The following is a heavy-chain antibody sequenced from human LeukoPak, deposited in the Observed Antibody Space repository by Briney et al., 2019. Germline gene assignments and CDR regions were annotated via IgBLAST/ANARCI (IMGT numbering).Heavy chain of an antibody. J-gene: IGHJ4*02. CDR3: AREAYSSSFFYFDY. V-gene: IGHV4-59*01. D-gene: IGHD6-13*01. CDR2: VSYTGTT. CDR1: GGSISSYY. Sequence: SETLSLTRSVSGGSISSYYWSWIRQPPGRGQEWIGYVSYTGTTNYNSSLKSRVTISLDRFKNQFSLKLSSVTAADAAVYYCAREAYSSSFFYFDYWGQGTLVTVSS.